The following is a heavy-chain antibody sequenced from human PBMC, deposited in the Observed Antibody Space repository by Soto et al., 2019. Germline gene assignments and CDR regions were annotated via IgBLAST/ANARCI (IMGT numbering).Heavy chain of an antibody. Sequence: GASVKVSCKASNYPFTSYGFAWVRQAPGHGLQWLGRISGYNNNADYAQEFQGRVTMTTDTSTRTAVMELRSLTSDDTGVYYCARDSNPYGVGVRGPEKQKYGMDVWGQGTTVTVSS. V-gene: IGHV1-18*01. CDR2: ISGYNNNA. CDR1: NYPFTSYG. CDR3: ARDSNPYGVGVRGPEKQKYGMDV. J-gene: IGHJ6*02. D-gene: IGHD3-3*01.